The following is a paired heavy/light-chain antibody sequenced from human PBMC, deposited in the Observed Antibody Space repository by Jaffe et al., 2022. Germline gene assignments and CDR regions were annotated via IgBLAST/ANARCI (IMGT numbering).Light chain of an antibody. V-gene: IGKV1-17*01. CDR2: AAS. CDR1: QGIRND. J-gene: IGKJ1*01. CDR3: LQHLSYPWT. Sequence: DIQMTQSPSSLSASVGDRVTITCRASQGIRNDLGWYQQKPGKAPKRLIYAASSLQSGVPSRFSGSGSGTEFTLTISSLQPEDFATYYCLQHLSYPWTFGQGTKVEIK.
Heavy chain of an antibody. Sequence: EVQLVESGGGLVQPGGSLRLTCAASGFTFSDYWMTWVRQAPGKGLEWVANIKPDGREKYSVDSVKGRFTISRDNAKNSLYLQMNSLRGEDTAVYYCVRAGVCSGGICSEVFLYWGQGALVTVSS. D-gene: IGHD2-8*02. CDR1: GFTFSDYW. CDR3: VRAGVCSGGICSEVFLY. CDR2: IKPDGREK. J-gene: IGHJ4*02. V-gene: IGHV3-7*04.